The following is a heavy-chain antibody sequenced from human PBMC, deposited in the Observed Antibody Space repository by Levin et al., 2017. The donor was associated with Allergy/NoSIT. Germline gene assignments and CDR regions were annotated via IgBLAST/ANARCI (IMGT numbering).Heavy chain of an antibody. D-gene: IGHD6-13*01. V-gene: IGHV4-34*01. J-gene: IGHJ5*02. Sequence: SQTLSLPCAVYGGSFRGYYWSWIRQPPGKGLEWIGEINHSGSTNYNPSLKSRVTISVDTSKNQFSLKLSSVTAADTAVYYCASVGAAAGEYNWFDPWGQGTLVTVSS. CDR2: INHSGST. CDR1: GGSFRGYY. CDR3: ASVGAAAGEYNWFDP.